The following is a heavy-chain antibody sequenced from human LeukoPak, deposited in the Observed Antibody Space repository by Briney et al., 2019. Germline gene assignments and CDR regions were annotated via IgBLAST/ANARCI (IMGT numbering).Heavy chain of an antibody. V-gene: IGHV4-59*01. Sequence: SETLSPTCTVSGDSISSYYWSWIRQPPGRGLEWIGYIYYSGSTNYNPSLKSRVTISVDTSTNQFSLRLSSVTAADTALYYCARGYSSGWYRAFDIWGQGTMVTVSS. CDR2: IYYSGST. CDR3: ARGYSSGWYRAFDI. J-gene: IGHJ3*02. CDR1: GDSISSYY. D-gene: IGHD6-19*01.